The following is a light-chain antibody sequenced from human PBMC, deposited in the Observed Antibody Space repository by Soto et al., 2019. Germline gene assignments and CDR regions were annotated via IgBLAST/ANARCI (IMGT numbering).Light chain of an antibody. CDR1: QSVSSY. J-gene: IGKJ1*01. CDR2: DAS. CDR3: QQNSNWQGT. Sequence: EIVLTQSPATLSLSPGERATLSCRASQSVSSYLAWYQQKPGPAPRLLISDASNRATGIPARFSGSGSGTDFTLTISSLEPEDCAVYYCQQNSNWQGTFGQGTKVDIK. V-gene: IGKV3-11*01.